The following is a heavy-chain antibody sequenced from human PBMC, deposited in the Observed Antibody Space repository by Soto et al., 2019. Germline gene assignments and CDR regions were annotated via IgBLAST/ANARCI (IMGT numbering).Heavy chain of an antibody. D-gene: IGHD1-26*01. CDR2: ISPSAGIT. CDR3: ARDVGDSGSHWFDP. CDR1: GYIFINYY. Sequence: ASLKVSCKASGYIFINYYIHWVRQAPGQGLEWMGLISPSAGITRYAQKFQGRVTMTRDTSSTTVYMELSSLRFEDTAVYYCARDVGDSGSHWFDPWGQGSLVTVSS. J-gene: IGHJ5*02. V-gene: IGHV1-46*01.